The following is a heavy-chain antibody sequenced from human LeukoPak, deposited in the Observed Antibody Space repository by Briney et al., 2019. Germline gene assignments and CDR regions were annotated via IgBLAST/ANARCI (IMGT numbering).Heavy chain of an antibody. J-gene: IGHJ1*01. CDR1: GGSISSYY. V-gene: IGHV4-59*01. Sequence: SETLSLTCTVSGGSISSYYWSWIRQPPGKGLEWIGYIYYSGSTNYNPSLKSRVTISVDTSKNQFSLKLSPVTAADTAVYYCARGAGTGYFQHWGQGTLVTVSS. CDR3: ARGAGTGYFQH. CDR2: IYYSGST.